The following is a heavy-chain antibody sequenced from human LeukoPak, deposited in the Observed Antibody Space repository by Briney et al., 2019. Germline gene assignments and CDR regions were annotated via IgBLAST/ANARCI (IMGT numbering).Heavy chain of an antibody. CDR3: ARGLRPYDYVWGSYRPLYFDY. J-gene: IGHJ4*02. V-gene: IGHV4-34*01. CDR2: INHSGST. D-gene: IGHD3-16*02. Sequence: PSETLSLTCAVYGGSFRGYYWSWIRQPPGKGLEWIGEINHSGSTNYNPSLKSRVTIPVDTSKNQFSLKLSSVTAADTAVYYCARGLRPYDYVWGSYRPLYFDYWGQGTLVTVSS. CDR1: GGSFRGYY.